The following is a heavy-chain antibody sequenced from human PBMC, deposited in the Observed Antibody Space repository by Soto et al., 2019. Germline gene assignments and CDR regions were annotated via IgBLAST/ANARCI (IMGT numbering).Heavy chain of an antibody. CDR2: IGSGGTT. J-gene: IGHJ4*02. CDR3: AKAGSGWYYHLDS. CDR1: GFTFAGFA. D-gene: IGHD6-19*01. Sequence: GGSLRLSCAASGFTFAGFAMSWVRQAPGKGLEWVSGIGSGGTTYYADSVKGRFTISRDNSKSTLYLLMNSLRAEDTAVYYCAKAGSGWYYHLDSWGQGTLVTVSS. V-gene: IGHV3-23*01.